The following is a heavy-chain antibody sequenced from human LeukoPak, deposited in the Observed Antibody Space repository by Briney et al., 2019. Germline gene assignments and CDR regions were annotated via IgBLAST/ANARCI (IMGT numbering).Heavy chain of an antibody. CDR2: IYHSGST. V-gene: IGHV4-4*02. CDR1: GGSISSSNW. Sequence: PSGTLSLTCAVSGGSISSSNWRSWVRQPPGKGLEWIGEIYHSGSTNYNPSLKSRVTISVDKSKNQFSLKLSSVTAADTAVYYCARDSGSYQPSNFDYWGQGTLVTVSS. CDR3: ARDSGSYQPSNFDY. J-gene: IGHJ4*02. D-gene: IGHD3-10*01.